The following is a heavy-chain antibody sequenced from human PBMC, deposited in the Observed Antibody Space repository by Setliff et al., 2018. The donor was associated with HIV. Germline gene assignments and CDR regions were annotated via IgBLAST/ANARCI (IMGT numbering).Heavy chain of an antibody. Sequence: GESLKISCKGSGYIFISYWIGWVRQMPGKGLEWMGIIYPGDSNTKYSPSFQGQVTLSVDKSISTAYLQWSSLKASDTAMYYCATPISITSGSAFDYWGQGTLVTVSS. CDR2: IYPGDSNT. CDR1: GYIFISYW. V-gene: IGHV5-51*01. CDR3: ATPISITSGSAFDY. D-gene: IGHD2-2*01. J-gene: IGHJ4*02.